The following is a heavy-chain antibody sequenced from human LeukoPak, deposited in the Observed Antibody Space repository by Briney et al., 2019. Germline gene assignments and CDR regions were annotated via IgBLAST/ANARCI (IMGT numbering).Heavy chain of an antibody. CDR2: INTNTGNP. D-gene: IGHD1-26*01. CDR3: ARGVSGSSTLDF. Sequence: ASVKVSFKASGYTFTRYAINWVRQAPGQGLEWMGWINTNTGNPTYAQGFIGRSVFSLDTSVNTAYLQISSLKAEDTAMYYCARGVSGSSTLDFWGQGTLVTVSS. J-gene: IGHJ4*02. CDR1: GYTFTRYA. V-gene: IGHV7-4-1*02.